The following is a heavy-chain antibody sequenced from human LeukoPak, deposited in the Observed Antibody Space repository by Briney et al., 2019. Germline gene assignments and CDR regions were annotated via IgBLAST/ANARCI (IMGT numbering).Heavy chain of an antibody. J-gene: IGHJ3*02. CDR3: ARGKYQLPRDEGDAFDI. V-gene: IGHV3-66*01. CDR2: IYSGGSR. D-gene: IGHD2-2*01. CDR1: GFTFSSNY. Sequence: GGSLRLSCAASGFTFSSNYMSWVRQAPGKGLEWVSVIYSGGSRSYDDAAEDGLSISTDNSTNTPHLQQINRRAEDTAVYYCARGKYQLPRDEGDAFDIWGQGTMVTVSP.